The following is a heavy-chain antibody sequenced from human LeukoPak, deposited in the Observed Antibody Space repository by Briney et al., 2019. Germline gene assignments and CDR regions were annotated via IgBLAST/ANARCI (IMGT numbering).Heavy chain of an antibody. CDR3: ARGAETELLWFGELSQFDY. J-gene: IGHJ4*02. Sequence: ASVKISCKASGYTFTSDGSSWVRQAPGQGLKWMAWISAYNGNTNYAQTLQCRVTMTADTSTSTAYMELRSLRSDDTAVYYCARGAETELLWFGELSQFDYWGQGTLVTVSS. V-gene: IGHV1-18*01. CDR2: ISAYNGNT. CDR1: GYTFTSDG. D-gene: IGHD3-10*01.